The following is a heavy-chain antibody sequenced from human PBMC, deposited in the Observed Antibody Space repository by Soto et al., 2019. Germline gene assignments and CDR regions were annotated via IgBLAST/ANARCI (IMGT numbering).Heavy chain of an antibody. CDR3: ARERRMYYYYGMDV. Sequence: PSETLSLTCAVYGGSFNGYDWSWIRQPPGKGLEWIGEVNHSGSTNYNPSLKSRVTISVDTSKNQFSLKLSSVTAADTAVYYCARERRMYYYYGMDVWGQGTTVTVSS. CDR2: VNHSGST. J-gene: IGHJ6*02. V-gene: IGHV4-34*01. CDR1: GGSFNGYD.